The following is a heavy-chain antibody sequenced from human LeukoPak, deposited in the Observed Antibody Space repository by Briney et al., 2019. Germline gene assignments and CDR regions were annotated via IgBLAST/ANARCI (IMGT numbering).Heavy chain of an antibody. Sequence: ASVKVSCKASGYTFTNYGISWVRQAPGQGLEWMGWISAYNGNTNYAQKLQGRVTLTTDKSTTTAYMELRSLRSDDTAVYYCARDTYFDTTPLDYWGQGTLVTVSS. V-gene: IGHV1-18*01. CDR1: GYTFTNYG. J-gene: IGHJ4*02. D-gene: IGHD3-22*01. CDR3: ARDTYFDTTPLDY. CDR2: ISAYNGNT.